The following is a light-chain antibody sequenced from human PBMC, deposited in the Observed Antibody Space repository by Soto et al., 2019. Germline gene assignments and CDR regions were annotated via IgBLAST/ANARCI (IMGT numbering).Light chain of an antibody. J-gene: IGKJ5*01. CDR3: QQYGSSPG. Sequence: EIVLTQYTGTLSLSPGERATLSCRASQSVSSSYLAWYQQKPGQAPRLLIYGASSRATGIPDRFSVSGSGTAFTLTISRLETEDFAVYYCQQYGSSPGFGKRTRLEIK. CDR1: QSVSSSY. V-gene: IGKV3-20*01. CDR2: GAS.